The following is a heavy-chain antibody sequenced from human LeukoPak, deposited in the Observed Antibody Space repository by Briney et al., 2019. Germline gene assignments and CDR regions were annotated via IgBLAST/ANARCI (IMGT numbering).Heavy chain of an antibody. J-gene: IGHJ4*02. CDR3: ARMPVDWYGGNMYYFDY. D-gene: IGHD4-23*01. V-gene: IGHV4-38-2*01. Sequence: SETLSLTXAVSGYSISSGYYWGWIRQPPGKGLEWIGSIYHSGSTYYNPSLKSRVTISVDTSKNQFSLKLSSVTAADTAVYYCARMPVDWYGGNMYYFDYWGQGTLVTVSS. CDR2: IYHSGST. CDR1: GYSISSGYY.